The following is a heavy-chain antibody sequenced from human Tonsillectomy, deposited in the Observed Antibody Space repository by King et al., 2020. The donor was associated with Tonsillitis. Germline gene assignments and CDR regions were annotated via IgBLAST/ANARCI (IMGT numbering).Heavy chain of an antibody. D-gene: IGHD3-16*01. CDR1: SYSFTDYS. CDR2: IDPSDGAT. J-gene: IGHJ6*03. CDR3: ARDLCSRSRCKGWGLLMDV. Sequence: QLVQSGAELKKPGASLKISCKASSYSFTDYSVHWVRQAPGQGLEWLGVIDPSDGATKKSQKFQGRVTMTWDTSTSTVYMELSSLRSEETAVYFCARDLCSRSRCKGWGLLMDVGGKGTTVTVSS. V-gene: IGHV1-46*03.